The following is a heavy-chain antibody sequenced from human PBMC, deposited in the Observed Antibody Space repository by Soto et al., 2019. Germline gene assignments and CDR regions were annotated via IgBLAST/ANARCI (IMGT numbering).Heavy chain of an antibody. CDR3: ARDFYYDGNGYSPFDY. V-gene: IGHV1-3*01. CDR1: GYTFTSNA. J-gene: IGHJ4*02. Sequence: ASVKVSCKASGYTFTSNAMQWVRQAPGQRLEWMGWINAGNGNTKYSQKFQGRVTITRDTSASTAYMELSSLRSEDTAVYYCARDFYYDGNGYSPFDYWGQGTLVTVSS. D-gene: IGHD3-22*01. CDR2: INAGNGNT.